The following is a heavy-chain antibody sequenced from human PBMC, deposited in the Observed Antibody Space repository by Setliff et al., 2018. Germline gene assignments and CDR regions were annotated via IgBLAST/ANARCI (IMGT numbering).Heavy chain of an antibody. D-gene: IGHD5-18*01. Sequence: PSETLSLTCTVSGGSISSGSYYWSWIRQPAGKGLEWIGRIYTSGSTTYNPSLKSRVTISVDTSKNQFSLKLSSVTAADTAVYYCARGESVTASNWFDPWGQGTLVTVSS. J-gene: IGHJ5*02. CDR3: ARGESVTASNWFDP. V-gene: IGHV4-61*02. CDR2: IYTSGST. CDR1: GGSISSGSYY.